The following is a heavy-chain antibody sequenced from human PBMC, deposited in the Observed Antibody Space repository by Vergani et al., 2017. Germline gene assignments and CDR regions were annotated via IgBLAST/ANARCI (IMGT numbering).Heavy chain of an antibody. J-gene: IGHJ6*02. CDR2: INPNSGGT. Sequence: QVQLVQSGAEVQKPGASVKVSCKASGYTFTGYYMHWVRQAPGQGLEWMGWINPNSGGTNYAQNFQGRVTMTRDTSISTAYMELRSLRSDDTAVYYCARVIAAAGKKSYYYYGMDVWGQGTTVTVSS. V-gene: IGHV1-2*02. D-gene: IGHD6-13*01. CDR3: ARVIAAAGKKSYYYYGMDV. CDR1: GYTFTGYY.